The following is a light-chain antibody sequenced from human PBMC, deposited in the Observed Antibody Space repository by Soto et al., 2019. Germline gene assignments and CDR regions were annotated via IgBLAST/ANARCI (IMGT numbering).Light chain of an antibody. V-gene: IGKV2-28*01. J-gene: IGKJ4*01. CDR2: LGS. CDR3: MQALQTVT. Sequence: VMTQSPLSLPVTPGEPASISCRSSQSLLHSNGYNYLEWYLQKPRESPQLLIYLGSNRASEVPEKDSGRGAGRDFTLKLSRVKAEDVGVYYCMQALQTVTFGGGTKVEIK. CDR1: QSLLHSNGYNY.